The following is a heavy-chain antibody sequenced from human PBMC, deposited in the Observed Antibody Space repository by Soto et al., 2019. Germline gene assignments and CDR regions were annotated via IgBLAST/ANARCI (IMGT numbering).Heavy chain of an antibody. D-gene: IGHD1-26*01. V-gene: IGHV3-21*01. CDR3: AREWDSGSYDAFDI. J-gene: IGHJ3*02. CDR1: GFTFSSYS. Sequence: GGSLRLSCAASGFTFSSYSMNWVRQAPGKGLEWVSSISSSSSYIYYADSVKGRFTISRDNAKNSLYLQMNSLRAEDTAVYYCAREWDSGSYDAFDIWVQGTMVTVSS. CDR2: ISSSSSYI.